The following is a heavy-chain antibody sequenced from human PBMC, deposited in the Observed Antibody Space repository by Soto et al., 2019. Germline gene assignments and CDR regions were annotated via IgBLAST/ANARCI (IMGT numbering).Heavy chain of an antibody. CDR2: IFPRDSDT. CDR1: GYSFTNYW. D-gene: IGHD2-2*01. Sequence: RGESLKISCRGSGYSFTNYWIGWVRQMPGKGLEWMGIIFPRDSDTRYSPSFQGQVTISADKSITTAYLQWNSLKASDTAIYYCARWDATGYAGVFDYWGQGSLVTVSS. J-gene: IGHJ4*02. V-gene: IGHV5-51*01. CDR3: ARWDATGYAGVFDY.